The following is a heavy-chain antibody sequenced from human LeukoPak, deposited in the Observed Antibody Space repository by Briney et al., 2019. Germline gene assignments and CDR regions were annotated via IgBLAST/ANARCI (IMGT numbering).Heavy chain of an antibody. V-gene: IGHV5-51*01. CDR1: GYSFTSYW. CDR3: ARLTPHLEWFYSFDY. D-gene: IGHD3-3*01. J-gene: IGHJ4*02. Sequence: GESLKISCKGSGYSFTSYWIGWVRQMPGKGLEWMGIIYPGDSDTRYSPSFQGQVTISADKSISTASLQWSSLKASDTAMYYCARLTPHLEWFYSFDYWGQGTLVTVSS. CDR2: IYPGDSDT.